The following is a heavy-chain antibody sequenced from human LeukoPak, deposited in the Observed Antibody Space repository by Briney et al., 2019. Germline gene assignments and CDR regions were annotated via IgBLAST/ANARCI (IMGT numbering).Heavy chain of an antibody. Sequence: ASVKVSCKASGYTFTGYYIHWVRQAPGQGLEWVGRINPNSGGTNYAQIFQGSVTMTRDTSISTAYMELSRLRSDDTAVYYCAREVFESKRYDYWGQGTLVTVSS. CDR2: INPNSGGT. V-gene: IGHV1-2*06. J-gene: IGHJ4*02. CDR3: AREVFESKRYDY. CDR1: GYTFTGYY. D-gene: IGHD3-3*01.